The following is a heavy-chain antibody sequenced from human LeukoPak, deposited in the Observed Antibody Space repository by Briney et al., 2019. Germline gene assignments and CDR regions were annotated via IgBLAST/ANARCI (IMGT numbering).Heavy chain of an antibody. Sequence: GGSLRLSCVASGFIFSSYGMSWVRQAPGKGLEWVSGISGSGGSTYYADSVKGRFTTSRDISKNTLYLQMNSLRGEDTAVYYCAKVYYYDSSGSIDYWGQGTLVTVSS. V-gene: IGHV3-23*01. D-gene: IGHD3-22*01. CDR2: ISGSGGST. CDR1: GFIFSSYG. J-gene: IGHJ4*02. CDR3: AKVYYYDSSGSIDY.